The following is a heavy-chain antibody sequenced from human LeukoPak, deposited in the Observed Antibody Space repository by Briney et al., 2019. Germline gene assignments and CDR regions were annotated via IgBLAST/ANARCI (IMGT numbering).Heavy chain of an antibody. V-gene: IGHV3-48*03. D-gene: IGHD1-1*01. CDR2: ISSSGSTI. CDR3: ARDRRVPYYYYMDV. J-gene: IGHJ6*03. CDR1: GFTFSSYE. Sequence: GGSLRLSCAASGFTFSSYEMNWVRQAPGKGLEWVSYISSSGSTIYYADSVKGRFTISRDNAKNSLYLQMNSLRAEDTALYYCARDRRVPYYYYMDVWGKGTTVTVSS.